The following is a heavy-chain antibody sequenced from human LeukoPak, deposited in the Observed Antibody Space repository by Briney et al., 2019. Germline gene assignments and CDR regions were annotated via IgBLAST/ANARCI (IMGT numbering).Heavy chain of an antibody. D-gene: IGHD2-15*01. Sequence: GGSLRLSCAASGFTFSDHAMDWVRQAPGKGLEWVGRIRNKANSYTTEYAASVQGRFTVSRDDSKNSLYLQMNSLKTEDTAVYYCTRAPTGYCSGGSCDYYYYGMDVWGQGTTVTVSS. CDR3: TRAPTGYCSGGSCDYYYYGMDV. CDR1: GFTFSDHA. V-gene: IGHV3-72*01. CDR2: IRNKANSYTT. J-gene: IGHJ6*02.